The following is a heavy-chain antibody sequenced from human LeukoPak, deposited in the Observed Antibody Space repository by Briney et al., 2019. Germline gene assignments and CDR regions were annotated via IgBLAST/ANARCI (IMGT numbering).Heavy chain of an antibody. CDR2: ISGSGGNT. CDR1: GFTFSSYA. J-gene: IGHJ4*02. CDR3: AKDSGDYDSSGYYFGAY. Sequence: GGSLRLSCAASGFTFSSYAMSWVRQAPGKGLEWVSSISGSGGNTYYADSVKGRFTNSRDNSENTLYLQMNSLRAEDTAVYYCAKDSGDYDSSGYYFGAYWGQGTLVTVSS. D-gene: IGHD3-22*01. V-gene: IGHV3-23*01.